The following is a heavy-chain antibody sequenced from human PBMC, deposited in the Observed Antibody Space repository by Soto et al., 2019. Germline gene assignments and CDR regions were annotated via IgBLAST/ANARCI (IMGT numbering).Heavy chain of an antibody. J-gene: IGHJ4*02. Sequence: VKVSCKASGGTFSSYAISWVRQAPGQGLEWMGGIIPIFGTANYAQKFQGRVTITADESTSTAYMELSSLRSEDTAVYYCARESRYVAAAGIVRYFDYWGQGTLVTVSS. D-gene: IGHD6-13*01. CDR3: ARESRYVAAAGIVRYFDY. CDR1: GGTFSSYA. V-gene: IGHV1-69*13. CDR2: IIPIFGTA.